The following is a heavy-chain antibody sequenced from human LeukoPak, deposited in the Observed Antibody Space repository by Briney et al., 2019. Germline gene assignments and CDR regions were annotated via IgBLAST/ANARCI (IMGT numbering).Heavy chain of an antibody. Sequence: PSETLSLTFTVSGCSISSSSYYWGWIRQPPGKGLEGIGRICWSWSTYYNPSLKSRVTISVDTSKNQFSLKLSSVTAADTAVYYCARRRDYYDSSGYYYYYGLDVWGQGTTVTVSS. CDR1: GCSISSSSYY. CDR2: ICWSWST. V-gene: IGHV4-39*01. J-gene: IGHJ6*02. D-gene: IGHD3-22*01. CDR3: ARRRDYYDSSGYYYYYGLDV.